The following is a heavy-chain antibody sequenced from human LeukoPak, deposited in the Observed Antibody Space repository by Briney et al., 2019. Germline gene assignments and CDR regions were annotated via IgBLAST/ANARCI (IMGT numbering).Heavy chain of an antibody. D-gene: IGHD5/OR15-5a*01. CDR1: GFTFSSYG. V-gene: IGHV3-30*02. J-gene: IGHJ4*02. Sequence: PGGSLRLSCAASGFTFSSYGMHWVRQAPGKGLEWVAFIRYDGSNKYYADSVKGRFTISRDNSKNTLYLQMNSLRAEDTAVYYCARDIGSTIDYWGQGTLVTVSS. CDR2: IRYDGSNK. CDR3: ARDIGSTIDY.